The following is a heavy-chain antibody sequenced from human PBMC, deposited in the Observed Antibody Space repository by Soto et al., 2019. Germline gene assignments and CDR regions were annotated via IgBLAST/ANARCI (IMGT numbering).Heavy chain of an antibody. CDR1: GYTFTSYA. Sequence: ASVKVSCKASGYTFTSYAMHWVRQAPGQRLEWMGWINAGNGNTKYSQKFQGRVTITRDTSASTAYMELSSLRSEDTAVYYCARPLHHVLLWFGELNYWGQGTLVTVS. V-gene: IGHV1-3*01. CDR3: ARPLHHVLLWFGELNY. D-gene: IGHD3-10*01. CDR2: INAGNGNT. J-gene: IGHJ4*02.